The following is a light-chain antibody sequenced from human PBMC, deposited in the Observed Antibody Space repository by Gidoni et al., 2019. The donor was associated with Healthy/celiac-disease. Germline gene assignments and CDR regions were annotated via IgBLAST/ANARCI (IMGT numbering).Light chain of an antibody. CDR2: DAS. CDR3: QQYDNLPLT. CDR1: QDISNY. V-gene: IGKV1-33*01. J-gene: IGKJ4*01. Sequence: DIQLTHSPSSLSASVGDRVTITCQASQDISNYLNWYQQKQGKAPKLLIYDASNWEKGVPSRFSGSGSGTDFTFTISSLQPEDSATYYCQQYDNLPLTFGGXTKVEIK.